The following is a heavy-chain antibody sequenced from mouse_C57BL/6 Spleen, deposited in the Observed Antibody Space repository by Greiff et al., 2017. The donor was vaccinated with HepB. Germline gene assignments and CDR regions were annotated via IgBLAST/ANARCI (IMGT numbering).Heavy chain of an antibody. V-gene: IGHV5-15*01. CDR3: ARHRDYYGSSYGAMDY. Sequence: EVQVVESGGGLVQPGGSLKLSCAASGFTFSDYGMAWVRQAPRKGPEWVAFISNLAYSIYYADTVTGRFTISRENAKNTLYLEMSSLRSEDTAMYYCARHRDYYGSSYGAMDYWGQGTSVTVSS. D-gene: IGHD1-1*01. J-gene: IGHJ4*01. CDR2: ISNLAYSI. CDR1: GFTFSDYG.